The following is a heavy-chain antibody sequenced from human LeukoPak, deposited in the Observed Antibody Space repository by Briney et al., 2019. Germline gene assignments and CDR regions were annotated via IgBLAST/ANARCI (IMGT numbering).Heavy chain of an antibody. J-gene: IGHJ4*02. CDR3: ASGLRVTDIRGFFSYSDY. V-gene: IGHV1-2*02. D-gene: IGHD2-21*02. CDR2: INPNSGGT. CDR1: GYTFTGYY. Sequence: ASVKVSFKASGYTFTGYYLHWVRQAPGQGLEWMGWINPNSGGTNYAQKFQGRVTMTRDTSISTAYMELSRLRSDDTAVYYCASGLRVTDIRGFFSYSDYWGQGVLVTVSS.